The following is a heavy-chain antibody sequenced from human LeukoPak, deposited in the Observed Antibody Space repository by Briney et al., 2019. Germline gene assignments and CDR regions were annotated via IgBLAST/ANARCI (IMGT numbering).Heavy chain of an antibody. CDR1: GGSISSYY. CDR3: ARVAGPRHVFVARGYWFDP. CDR2: IYYSGST. V-gene: IGHV4-59*01. Sequence: PSETLSLTCTVSGGSISSYYWSWIRQPPGKGLEWIGYIYYSGSTNYNPSLKSRVTISVDTSKNQFSLKLSSVTAADTAVYYCARVAGPRHVFVARGYWFDPWGQGTLVTVSS. J-gene: IGHJ5*02. D-gene: IGHD2-15*01.